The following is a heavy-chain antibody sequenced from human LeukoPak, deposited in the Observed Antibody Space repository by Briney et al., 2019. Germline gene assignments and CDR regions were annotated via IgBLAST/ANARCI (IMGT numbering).Heavy chain of an antibody. CDR3: AKARNTMIVVPTGY. V-gene: IGHV3-23*01. CDR2: ISGSGGST. Sequence: QPGGSLRLSCAASGFTFSSYAMSWVRQAPGKGLGWVSAISGSGGSTYYADSVKGRFTISRDNSKNTLYLQMNSLRAEDTAVYYCAKARNTMIVVPTGYWGQGTLVTVSS. CDR1: GFTFSSYA. J-gene: IGHJ4*02. D-gene: IGHD3-22*01.